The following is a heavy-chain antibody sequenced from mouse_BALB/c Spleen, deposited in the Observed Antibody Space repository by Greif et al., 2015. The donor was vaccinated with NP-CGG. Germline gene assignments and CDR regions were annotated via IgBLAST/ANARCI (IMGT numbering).Heavy chain of an antibody. J-gene: IGHJ2*01. CDR2: ISSGSSTI. D-gene: IGHD4-1*01. V-gene: IGHV5-17*02. CDR1: GFTFSSFG. Sequence: EVMLVESGGGLVQPGGSRKLSCAAFGFTFSSFGMHWVRQAPEKGLEWVAYISSGSSTIYYADTVKGRFTISSDNPKNTLFLQMTSLRSEDTAMYYCARSLGPGVFDYWGQSTTLTVSS. CDR3: ARSLGPGVFDY.